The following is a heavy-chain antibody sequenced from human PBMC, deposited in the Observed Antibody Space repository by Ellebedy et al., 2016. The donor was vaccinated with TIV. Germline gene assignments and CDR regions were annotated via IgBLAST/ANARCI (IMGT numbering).Heavy chain of an antibody. CDR1: GGSISSYY. Sequence: MPSETLSLTCTVSGGSISSYYWSWIRQPPGKGLEWIGYIYYSGSTNYNPSLKSRVTISVDTSKNQFSLKLSSVTAADTAVYYCARRGSSWTGSNWFDPWGQGTLVTVSS. J-gene: IGHJ5*02. CDR3: ARRGSSWTGSNWFDP. V-gene: IGHV4-59*08. CDR2: IYYSGST. D-gene: IGHD6-13*01.